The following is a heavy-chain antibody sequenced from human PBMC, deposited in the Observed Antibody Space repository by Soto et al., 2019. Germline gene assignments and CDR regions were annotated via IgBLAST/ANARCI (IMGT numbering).Heavy chain of an antibody. J-gene: IGHJ4*02. V-gene: IGHV4-59*08. CDR3: ARLFMGDSVDY. CDR1: GGSISSYY. D-gene: IGHD2-21*02. Sequence: SETLSLTCTVSGGSISSYYWSWFRQPPGKGLEWIGYFYYSGSTNYNPSLKSRVTISADTSKNQFSLKLSSVTAADTAVYYCARLFMGDSVDYWGQGTLVTVSS. CDR2: FYYSGST.